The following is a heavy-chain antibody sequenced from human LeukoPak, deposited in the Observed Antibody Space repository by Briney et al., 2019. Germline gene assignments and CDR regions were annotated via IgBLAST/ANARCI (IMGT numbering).Heavy chain of an antibody. CDR2: IIPIFGTA. CDR1: GGTFSSYA. J-gene: IGHJ5*02. Sequence: ASVKVSCKASGGTFSSYAISWVRQAPGQGLEWMGGIIPIFGTANYAQKFQGRVTITADESTSTAYMELSSLRSEDTAVYYCARALIVVVPAATHNWFDPWGQGTLVTASS. CDR3: ARALIVVVPAATHNWFDP. D-gene: IGHD2-2*01. V-gene: IGHV1-69*13.